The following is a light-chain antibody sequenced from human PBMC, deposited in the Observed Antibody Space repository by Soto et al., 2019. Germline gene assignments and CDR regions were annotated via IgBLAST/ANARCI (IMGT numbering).Light chain of an antibody. CDR3: QQYGSSLFT. CDR2: GAS. CDR1: QSVSSSY. Sequence: EIVLTQSPGTLSLSPGERATLSCRAGQSVSSSYLAWYQQKPGQAPRLLIYGASSRATGIPDRFSGSGCGTDFTLTISRLEPEDFAVYYCQQYGSSLFTFGQGTRLEIK. V-gene: IGKV3-20*01. J-gene: IGKJ5*01.